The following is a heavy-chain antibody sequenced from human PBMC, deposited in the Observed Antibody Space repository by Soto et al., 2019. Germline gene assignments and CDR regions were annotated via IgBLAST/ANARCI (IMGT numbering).Heavy chain of an antibody. Sequence: QVQLQESGPGLVKPSQTLSLTCTVSGGSISSGDYYWSWIRQHPGKGLEWIGYIHYSGSTYYNPSLKIRVTISVDTSKNRFSLKLRSVTAADTAVYYCARDNGEQQLMNYYSGMDVWGQGSTATV. V-gene: IGHV4-31*03. CDR1: GGSISSGDYY. CDR3: ARDNGEQQLMNYYSGMDV. CDR2: IHYSGST. D-gene: IGHD6-13*01. J-gene: IGHJ6*02.